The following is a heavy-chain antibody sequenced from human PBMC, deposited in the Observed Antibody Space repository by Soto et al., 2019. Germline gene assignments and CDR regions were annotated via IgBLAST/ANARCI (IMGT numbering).Heavy chain of an antibody. CDR1: GFTFSSYE. CDR2: ISSSGSTI. CDR3: ARQETQDIVLMEYAMYGMDV. J-gene: IGHJ6*02. V-gene: IGHV3-48*03. Sequence: EVQLVESGGGLVQPGGSLRLSCAASGFTFSSYEMNWVRQAPGKGLEWVSYISSSGSTIYYADSVKGRFTISRDNAKNSLYLQMNSLRAEDTAVYYCARQETQDIVLMEYAMYGMDVWGQGTTVTVSS. D-gene: IGHD2-8*01.